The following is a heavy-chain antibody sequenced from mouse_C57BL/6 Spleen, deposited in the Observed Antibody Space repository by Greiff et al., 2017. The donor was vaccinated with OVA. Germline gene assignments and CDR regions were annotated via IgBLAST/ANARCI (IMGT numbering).Heavy chain of an antibody. V-gene: IGHV1-52*01. D-gene: IGHD1-1*01. CDR2: IDPSDSET. J-gene: IGHJ1*03. Sequence: QVQLQQPGAELVRPGSSVKLSCKASGYTFTSYWMHWVKQRPIQGLEWIGNIDPSDSETHYNQKFKDKATLTVDKSSSTAYMQLSSLTSEDSAVYYGARSGTTVVATRYFEVWGTGTTVTVSS. CDR3: ARSGTTVVATRYFEV. CDR1: GYTFTSYW.